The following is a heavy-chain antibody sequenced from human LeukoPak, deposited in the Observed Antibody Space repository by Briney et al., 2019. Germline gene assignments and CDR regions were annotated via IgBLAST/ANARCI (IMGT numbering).Heavy chain of an antibody. D-gene: IGHD3-22*01. J-gene: IGHJ4*02. V-gene: IGHV1-69*05. CDR2: IIPIFGTA. CDR3: ARDMYYDSSGYYSRLFDY. Sequence: GASVKVSCKASGGTFSSYAISWVRQAPGQGLEWMGRIIPIFGTANYAQKFQGRVTITTDESTSTAYMELSSLRSEDTAVYYCARDMYYDSSGYYSRLFDYWGQGILVTVSS. CDR1: GGTFSSYA.